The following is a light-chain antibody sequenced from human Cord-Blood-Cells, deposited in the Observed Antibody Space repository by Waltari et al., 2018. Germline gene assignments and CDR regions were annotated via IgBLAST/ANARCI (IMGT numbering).Light chain of an antibody. Sequence: DIQLTQSPSSLSASVGHRVTITCRASQSISSYLNCYQQKPGKAPKLLIYTASSLQSGVPSRFSGSGSGTDFTLTISSLQPEDFATYYCQQSYSTPPWTFGQGTKVEIK. CDR3: QQSYSTPPWT. CDR1: QSISSY. CDR2: TAS. J-gene: IGKJ1*01. V-gene: IGKV1-39*01.